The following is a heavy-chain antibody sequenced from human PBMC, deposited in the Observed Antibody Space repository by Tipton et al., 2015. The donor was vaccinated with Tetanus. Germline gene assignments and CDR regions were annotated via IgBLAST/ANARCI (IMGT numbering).Heavy chain of an antibody. CDR3: ARGVGDYVDRTANWFDP. CDR2: IFDSGSD. J-gene: IGHJ5*02. CDR1: GGSISTYY. V-gene: IGHV4-59*01. Sequence: TLSLTCTVSGGSISTYYWNWIRQPPGKGLEWIGYIFDSGSDSYNPSLKSRVAISADTSKKQIFLKLNSVTAADTAVYYCARGVGDYVDRTANWFDPWGQGTLVTVSS. D-gene: IGHD1-26*01.